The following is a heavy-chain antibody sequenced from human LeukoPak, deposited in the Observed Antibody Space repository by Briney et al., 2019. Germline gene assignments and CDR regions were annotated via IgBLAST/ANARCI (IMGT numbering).Heavy chain of an antibody. CDR1: GYTFTSYD. D-gene: IGHD3-3*01. CDR2: MNPNSGNT. V-gene: IGHV1-8*01. Sequence: ASVKVSCKASGYTFTSYDINWVRQATGQGLEWMGWMNPNSGNTGYAQKFQGRVTMTRNTSISTAYMELSSLRSEDTAVYYCARDQRDTIFGVVNNYFDYWGQGTLVTVSS. J-gene: IGHJ4*02. CDR3: ARDQRDTIFGVVNNYFDY.